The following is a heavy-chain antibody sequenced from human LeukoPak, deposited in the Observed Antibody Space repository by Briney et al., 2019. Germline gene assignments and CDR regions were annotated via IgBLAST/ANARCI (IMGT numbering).Heavy chain of an antibody. V-gene: IGHV7-4-1*02. Sequence: ASVKVSCKASGYIFSIYVMIWVRQAPGQGLELMGWINTNTGNPTYAQGFTGRFVFSLDTSVSTAYLQISSLKAEDTAVYYCARDYTLTLGTTTYFQHWGQGTLVTVSS. CDR3: ARDYTLTLGTTTYFQH. CDR1: GYIFSIYV. J-gene: IGHJ1*01. D-gene: IGHD1-7*01. CDR2: INTNTGNP.